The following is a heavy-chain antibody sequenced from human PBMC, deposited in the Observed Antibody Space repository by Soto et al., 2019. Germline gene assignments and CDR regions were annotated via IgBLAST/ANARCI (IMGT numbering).Heavy chain of an antibody. Sequence: PGGSLRLSCAASGFRFSDYHMSWIRQAPGKGLEWISYITYSSTVIYYADSVRGRFTISRDNAKNSLYLEMSSLRAEDTAFYYCARGSMYFDFWGQGLLVTVSS. CDR3: ARGSMYFDF. D-gene: IGHD2-2*01. CDR1: GFRFSDYH. J-gene: IGHJ4*02. CDR2: ITYSSTVI. V-gene: IGHV3-11*01.